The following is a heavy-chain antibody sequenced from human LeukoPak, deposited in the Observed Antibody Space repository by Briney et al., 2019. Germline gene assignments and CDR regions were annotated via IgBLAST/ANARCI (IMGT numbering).Heavy chain of an antibody. CDR2: LSSGGGTT. J-gene: IGHJ3*01. V-gene: IGHV3-23*01. Sequence: GGSLRLSCAASGFTFSSYAMSWVRQAPGKGLEWVSSLSSGGGTTNYADSVKGRLTISRDNSKSLLFLQMNSLRAEDTAVYYCARHFYAISDAEVSAFDVWGPGTMVTVSS. CDR3: ARHFYAISDAEVSAFDV. D-gene: IGHD2-8*01. CDR1: GFTFSSYA.